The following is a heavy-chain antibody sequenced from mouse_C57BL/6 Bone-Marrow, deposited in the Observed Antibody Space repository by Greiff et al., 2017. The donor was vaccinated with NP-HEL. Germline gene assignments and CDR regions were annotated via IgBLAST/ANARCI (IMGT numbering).Heavy chain of an antibody. J-gene: IGHJ4*01. V-gene: IGHV2-6-1*01. D-gene: IGHD1-1*01. CDR1: GFSLTSYG. Sequence: VQRVESGPGLVAPSQSLSITCTVSGFSLTSYGVHWVRQPPGKGLEWLVVIWSDGSTTYNSALKSRLSISKDNSKSQVFLKMNSLQTDDTAMYYCARHSIYYYGSSYGYAMDYWGQGTSVTVSS. CDR2: IWSDGST. CDR3: ARHSIYYYGSSYGYAMDY.